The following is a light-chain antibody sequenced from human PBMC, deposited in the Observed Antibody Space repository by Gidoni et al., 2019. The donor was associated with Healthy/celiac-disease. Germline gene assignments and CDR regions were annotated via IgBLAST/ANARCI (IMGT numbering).Light chain of an antibody. CDR1: QSVSANY. CDR2: GAS. V-gene: IGKV3-20*01. J-gene: IGKJ5*01. CDR3: QQYGGSPPVT. Sequence: EIVFTQSPDTLSLSPGDRATLSCSASQSVSANYLVWYQHKPGQPPRFLLYGASNRATGVPGRFSGSGSGTDFTLTISRLEPEDFGVYYCQQYGGSPPVTFGQGTRLEIK.